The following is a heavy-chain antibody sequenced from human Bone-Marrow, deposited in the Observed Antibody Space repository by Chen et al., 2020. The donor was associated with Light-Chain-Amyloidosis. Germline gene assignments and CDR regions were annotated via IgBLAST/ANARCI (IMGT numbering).Heavy chain of an antibody. CDR3: VRDLVGGEDY. Sequence: VPPGESGGGLVQAGGSLRISCAGPGFHFSKYWMHWVRQAPGKGPVWVSRLNEDGSVVTYADSVQGRFTISRDNAKNTMYLQMYSLRAEDTAVYYCVRDLVGGEDYWGQGTRVTVSS. D-gene: IGHD2-15*01. CDR1: GFHFSKYW. CDR2: LNEDGSVV. V-gene: IGHV3-74*01. J-gene: IGHJ4*02.